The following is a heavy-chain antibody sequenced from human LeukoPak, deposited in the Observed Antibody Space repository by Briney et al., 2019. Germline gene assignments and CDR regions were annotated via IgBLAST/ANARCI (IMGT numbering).Heavy chain of an antibody. CDR2: IYYSGST. Sequence: PSETLSLTRTVSGGSISSSSYYWGWIRQPPGKGLEWIGSIYYSGSTYYNPSLKSRVTISVDTSKNQFSLRLSSVTAADTAVYYCARARPLRQYYYDSSGYYFDYWGQGTLVTVSS. V-gene: IGHV4-39*07. CDR1: GGSISSSSYY. CDR3: ARARPLRQYYYDSSGYYFDY. J-gene: IGHJ4*02. D-gene: IGHD3-22*01.